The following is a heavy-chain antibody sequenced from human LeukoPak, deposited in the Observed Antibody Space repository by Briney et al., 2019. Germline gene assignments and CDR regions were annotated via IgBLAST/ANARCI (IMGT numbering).Heavy chain of an antibody. J-gene: IGHJ3*01. CDR1: GNTFSSNI. CDR3: ARERPTTTAFHV. D-gene: IGHD1-14*01. V-gene: IGHV1-3*01. CDR2: INAGNGNT. Sequence: ASVKVSCKTSGNTFSSNIMNWVRQAPGQRLDWMGWINAGNGNTKYSEKFQGRVTITRDTSASTVYMEMSSLRSEDTAVHYCARERPTTTAFHVWGQGTMVTVS.